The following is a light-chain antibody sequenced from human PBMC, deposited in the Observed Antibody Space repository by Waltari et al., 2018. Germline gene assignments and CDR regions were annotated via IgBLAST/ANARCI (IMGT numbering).Light chain of an antibody. J-gene: IGKJ4*01. Sequence: EIVLTQSPATLSLSPGERATLSCRASQSVTNYLAWYQQKPGQAPRLLISVASSRATGIPYRFSGSGSATDFTLTISRLEPEDFAVYYCQQYDSSPPTFGGGTKVEIK. V-gene: IGKV3-20*01. CDR1: QSVTNY. CDR2: VAS. CDR3: QQYDSSPPT.